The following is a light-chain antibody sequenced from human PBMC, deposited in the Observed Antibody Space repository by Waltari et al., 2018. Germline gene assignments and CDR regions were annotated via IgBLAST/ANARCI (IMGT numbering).Light chain of an antibody. Sequence: QSALTQPASVSGSPGQSLAVPCTGSSSDVGTYNLVSWYQQHPGQAPKLIIYEATKRPSGVSNRFSGSKSGNMASLTISGLQAEDEAEYYCCSFAGRSTWVFGTGTKVTVL. CDR2: EAT. V-gene: IGLV2-23*01. CDR3: CSFAGRSTWV. J-gene: IGLJ1*01. CDR1: SSDVGTYNL.